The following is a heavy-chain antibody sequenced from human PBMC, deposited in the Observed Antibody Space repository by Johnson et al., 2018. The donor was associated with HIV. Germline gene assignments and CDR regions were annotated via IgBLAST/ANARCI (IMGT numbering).Heavy chain of an antibody. J-gene: IGHJ3*02. V-gene: IGHV3-13*01. D-gene: IGHD1-1*01. CDR3: ARESPGYAFDI. CDR1: GFTFSSYD. Sequence: EKLVESGGGLVQPGGSLRLSCAASGFTFSSYDMHWVRQGTGKGLEWVSAIGTAGDTYYPGSVKGRFTISRENAKNSLYLQMTSLRAGDTAVYYCARESPGYAFDIWGQGTMVTVSS. CDR2: IGTAGDT.